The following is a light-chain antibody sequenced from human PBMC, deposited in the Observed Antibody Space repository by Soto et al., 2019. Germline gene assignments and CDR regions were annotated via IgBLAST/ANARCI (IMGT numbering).Light chain of an antibody. V-gene: IGKV1-12*01. J-gene: IGKJ5*01. CDR1: QDISSR. CDR2: AAS. Sequence: DIQMTQSPSSVSASVGDRVTISCRASQDISSRLAWYQQRPGKAPKLLIYAASSLQSGVPSRFSGSGSGTEFTLSISGLQPEDFGTYYCQQGSNLSITFGQGTRLE. CDR3: QQGSNLSIT.